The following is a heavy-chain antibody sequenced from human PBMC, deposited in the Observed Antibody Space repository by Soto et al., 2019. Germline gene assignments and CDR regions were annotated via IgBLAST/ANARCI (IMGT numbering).Heavy chain of an antibody. Sequence: ASVKVSCKASGYTFTGYYMHWVRRAPGQGLEWMGWINPNSGGTNYAQKFQGRVTMTRDTSISTAYMELSRLRSDDTAVYYCARDLTIRYYYYYGMDVWGQGTTVTVSS. CDR3: ARDLTIRYYYYYGMDV. J-gene: IGHJ6*02. D-gene: IGHD3-3*01. CDR2: INPNSGGT. CDR1: GYTFTGYY. V-gene: IGHV1-2*02.